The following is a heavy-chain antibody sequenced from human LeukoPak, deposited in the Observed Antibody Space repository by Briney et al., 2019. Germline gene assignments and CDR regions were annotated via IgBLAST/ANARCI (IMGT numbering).Heavy chain of an antibody. D-gene: IGHD6-13*01. V-gene: IGHV3-53*01. J-gene: IGHJ4*02. CDR3: ARDVSAAGTGY. CDR2: IYSGGST. CDR1: GFTVSSNY. Sequence: PGGSLRLSCAASGFTVSSNYMSWVRQAPGKGLEWVSVIYSGGSTYYADSVKGRFTISRDNSKNTLYLQMNSLRAEDTAVYYCARDVSAAGTGYWGQGTLATVSS.